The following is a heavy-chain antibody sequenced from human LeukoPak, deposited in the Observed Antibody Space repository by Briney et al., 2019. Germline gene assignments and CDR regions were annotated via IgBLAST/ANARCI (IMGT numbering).Heavy chain of an antibody. J-gene: IGHJ4*02. CDR2: IYYSGST. D-gene: IGHD6-19*01. V-gene: IGHV4-59*01. Sequence: PSETLSLTCTVSGVSISSDCWSWIRQPPGKGLEWIGYIYYSGSTNYNPSLRSRVTISADMSKNQFSLNLSSVTAADTAVYYCAREREGLENSGWPYYFDYWGQGTLVTVSS. CDR1: GVSISSDC. CDR3: AREREGLENSGWPYYFDY.